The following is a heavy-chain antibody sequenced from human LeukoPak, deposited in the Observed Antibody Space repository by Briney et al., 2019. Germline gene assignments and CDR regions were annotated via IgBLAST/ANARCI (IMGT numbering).Heavy chain of an antibody. D-gene: IGHD3-3*01. CDR2: INHSGST. CDR1: GGSFSGYY. CDR3: ARGPLNYDFWSGYHTDYFDY. Sequence: PSETLSLTCAVYGGSFSGYYWSWIRQPPGKGLEWIGEINHSGSTNYNPSLKSRVTISVDTSKNQFSLKLSSVTAADTAVYYCARGPLNYDFWSGYHTDYFDYWGQGTLVTVSS. J-gene: IGHJ4*02. V-gene: IGHV4-34*01.